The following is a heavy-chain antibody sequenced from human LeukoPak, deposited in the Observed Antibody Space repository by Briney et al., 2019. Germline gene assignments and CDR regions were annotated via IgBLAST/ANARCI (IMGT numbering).Heavy chain of an antibody. V-gene: IGHV1-69*01. CDR3: ARGRFHYYGSGSYYNTRNWFDP. CDR2: IIPIFGTA. J-gene: IGHJ5*02. CDR1: GGTFSSYA. Sequence: VASVKVSCKASGGTFSSYAISWVRQAPGQGLEWMGGIIPIFGTANYAQKFQGRVTITADESTSTAYMELSSLRSEDTAVYYCARGRFHYYGSGSYYNTRNWFDPWGQGTLVTVSS. D-gene: IGHD3-10*01.